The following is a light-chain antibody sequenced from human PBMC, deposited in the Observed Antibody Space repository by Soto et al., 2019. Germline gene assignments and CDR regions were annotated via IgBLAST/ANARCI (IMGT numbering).Light chain of an antibody. CDR2: KAS. CDR1: QSISSW. J-gene: IGKJ1*01. V-gene: IGKV1-5*03. CDR3: QQYNDNWT. Sequence: DIQMTQSPSTLSASVGDRVTITCRASQSISSWLAWYQQKPGQAPKLLIYKASTLQSGVPSRFSGSGSGTEFTLAISSLQPDDSATSYCQQYNDNWTFGQGTKV.